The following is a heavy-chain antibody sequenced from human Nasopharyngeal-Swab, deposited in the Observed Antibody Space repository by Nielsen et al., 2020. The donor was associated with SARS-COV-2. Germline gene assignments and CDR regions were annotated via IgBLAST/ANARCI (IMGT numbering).Heavy chain of an antibody. Sequence: GESLKISCAASGFTFTNYAMSWVRQAPGKGLEWISETSTGGGSTNYADSVKGRFTSSRDNPKTTLFLQMNSLTAEDTAVYYCAKAHGGGWATEFDSWGQGTLVTVSS. D-gene: IGHD6-19*01. CDR3: AKAHGGGWATEFDS. J-gene: IGHJ4*02. CDR2: TSTGGGST. V-gene: IGHV3-23*01. CDR1: GFTFTNYA.